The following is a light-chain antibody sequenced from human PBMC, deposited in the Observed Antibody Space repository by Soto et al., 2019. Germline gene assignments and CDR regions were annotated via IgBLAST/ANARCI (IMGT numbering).Light chain of an antibody. Sequence: DIQITHSPSSLSASVGDRVTITCRASQRISSYLNWYQQKPGKAPKLLIYAASSLQSGVPSRFSGSGSGTDFTLTISSLQPEDFATYYCQKSYSTPITFGQGTRLEIK. V-gene: IGKV1-39*01. CDR1: QRISSY. CDR2: AAS. J-gene: IGKJ5*01. CDR3: QKSYSTPIT.